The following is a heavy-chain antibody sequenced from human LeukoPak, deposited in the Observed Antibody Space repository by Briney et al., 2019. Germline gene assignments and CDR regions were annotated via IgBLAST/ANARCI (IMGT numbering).Heavy chain of an antibody. V-gene: IGHV3-30*02. J-gene: IGHJ3*02. CDR1: GFTFSSYG. CDR3: ANGDRITMIVDTPNAFDI. CDR2: IHYDGGNK. D-gene: IGHD3-22*01. Sequence: PGGSLRLSCAASGFTFSSYGMHWVRQAPGKGLEWVAFIHYDGGNKYYADSVKGRFTISRDNAKNSLYLQMNSLRAEDTALYYCANGDRITMIVDTPNAFDIWGQGTMVTVSS.